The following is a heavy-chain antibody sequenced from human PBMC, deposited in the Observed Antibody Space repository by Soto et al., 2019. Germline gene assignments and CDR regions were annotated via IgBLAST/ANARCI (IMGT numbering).Heavy chain of an antibody. CDR2: INPNSGGT. D-gene: IGHD3-10*01. CDR1: RYTFTGYY. V-gene: IGHV1-2*02. CDR3: ARRRTVRGNWSDP. J-gene: IGHJ5*02. Sequence: QVQLVQSGAEVKKPGASVKVSCKASRYTFTGYYMHWVRQAPGQGLEWMGWINPNSGGTNYAQKFQGRVTMTRDTTISTAYMELSRLRSDDTAVYYCARRRTVRGNWSDPWRQGTLFTVSS.